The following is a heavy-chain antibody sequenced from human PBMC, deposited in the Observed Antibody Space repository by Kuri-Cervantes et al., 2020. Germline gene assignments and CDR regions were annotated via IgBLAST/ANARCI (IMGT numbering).Heavy chain of an antibody. V-gene: IGHV3-20*04. CDR3: AKGDYYDMSVKDGMDV. J-gene: IGHJ6*02. CDR1: GFTFDDYG. D-gene: IGHD3-22*01. CDR2: INWNGGST. Sequence: GESLKISCAASGFTFDDYGMSWVRQAPGKGLEWVSGINWNGGSTGYADSVKGRFTISRDNSKNTLYLQMNSLRAEDTAVYYCAKGDYYDMSVKDGMDVWGQGTTVTVSS.